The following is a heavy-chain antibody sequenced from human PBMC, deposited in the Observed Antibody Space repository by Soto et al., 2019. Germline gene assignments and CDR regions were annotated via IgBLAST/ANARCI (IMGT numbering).Heavy chain of an antibody. V-gene: IGHV1-8*02. Sequence: GASVKVSCTASGDTFSSYAISWVRQAPGQGLEWMGGMIPICGTTGYAQKFQGRVTMTGNTSISTAYMELSSLRSEDTAVYYCARGESDLWFGECYYMDVWGKGTTVTVSS. CDR1: GDTFSSYA. CDR2: MIPICGTT. D-gene: IGHD3-10*01. J-gene: IGHJ6*03. CDR3: ARGESDLWFGECYYMDV.